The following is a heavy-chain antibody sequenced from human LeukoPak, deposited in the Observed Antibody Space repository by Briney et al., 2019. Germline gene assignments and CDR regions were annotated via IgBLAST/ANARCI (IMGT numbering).Heavy chain of an antibody. J-gene: IGHJ3*02. Sequence: GGSLRLSCAASGFTFSSYSMNWVRQAPGKGLEWVSSIYSSTSYIYYQDSVKGRFSISRDNAENSLYLEMNSLRAEDTAVYYCARGMGVVPRSFDIWGQGTMVTVSP. CDR1: GFTFSSYS. CDR3: ARGMGVVPRSFDI. D-gene: IGHD2-21*01. V-gene: IGHV3-21*04. CDR2: IYSSTSYI.